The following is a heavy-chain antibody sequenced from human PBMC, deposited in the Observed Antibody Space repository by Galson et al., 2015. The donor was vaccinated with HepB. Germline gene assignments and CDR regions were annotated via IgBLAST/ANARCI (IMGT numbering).Heavy chain of an antibody. V-gene: IGHV3-30*18. D-gene: IGHD4-11*01. J-gene: IGHJ6*03. CDR3: AKADYSNSDYYYYMDF. CDR1: GFTFTKYG. Sequence: SLRLSCAASGFTFTKYGMHWVRQAPGKGLEWVAVITSDGSNKYYVDSVKGRFTISRDNSKNTLYLQMNSLRPEDTAVYYCAKADYSNSDYYYYMDFWGKGTTVTVTS. CDR2: ITSDGSNK.